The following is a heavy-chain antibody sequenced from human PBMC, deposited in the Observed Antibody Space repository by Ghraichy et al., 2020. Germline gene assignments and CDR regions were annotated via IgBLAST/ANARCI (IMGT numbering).Heavy chain of an antibody. CDR3: ARGGFSYGLDAFDI. D-gene: IGHD5-18*01. CDR2: ISRSSSTI. CDR1: GFTFSSYS. Sequence: GESLNITCAASGFTFSSYSMNWVRQAPGKGLEWVSYISRSSSTIYYADSVKGRFTISRDNAKNSLYLQMNSLRDEDTAVYYCARGGFSYGLDAFDIWGQGTMVTVSS. V-gene: IGHV3-48*02. J-gene: IGHJ3*02.